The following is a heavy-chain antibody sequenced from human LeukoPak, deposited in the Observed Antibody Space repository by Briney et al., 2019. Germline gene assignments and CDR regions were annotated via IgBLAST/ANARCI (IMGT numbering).Heavy chain of an antibody. D-gene: IGHD2-15*01. V-gene: IGHV4-30-2*01. Sequence: SETLFLTCAVSGGSISSGGYSWSWIRQPPGKGLEWIGYIYHSGSTYYNPSLKSRVTISVDRSKNQFSLKLSSVTAADTAVYYCARGGGYCSGGSCYSSAFDIWGQGTMVTVSS. CDR2: IYHSGST. J-gene: IGHJ3*02. CDR1: GGSISSGGYS. CDR3: ARGGGYCSGGSCYSSAFDI.